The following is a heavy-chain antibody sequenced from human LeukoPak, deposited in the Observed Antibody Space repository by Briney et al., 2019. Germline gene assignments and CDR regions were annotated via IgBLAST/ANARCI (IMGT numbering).Heavy chain of an antibody. Sequence: PGGSLRLSCAASGFTFSSYAKSWVRQAPGKGLEWVSAISGSGGSTYYADSVKGRFTISRDNSKNTLYLQMNSLRAEDTAVYYCAKRACSSTSCYRAFDIWGQGTMVTVSS. D-gene: IGHD2-2*01. CDR3: AKRACSSTSCYRAFDI. V-gene: IGHV3-23*01. J-gene: IGHJ3*02. CDR2: ISGSGGST. CDR1: GFTFSSYA.